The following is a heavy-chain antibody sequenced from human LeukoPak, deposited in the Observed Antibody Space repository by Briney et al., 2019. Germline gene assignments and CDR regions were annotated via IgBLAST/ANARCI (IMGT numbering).Heavy chain of an antibody. V-gene: IGHV1-8*03. J-gene: IGHJ4*02. CDR2: MNPNSGNT. Sequence: ASVKVSCKASGYTFTSYDINWVRQATGQGLEWMGWMNPNSGNTGYAQKFQGGVTITRNTSISTAYMELSSLRSEDTAVYYCARRGRTGYYFDYWGQGTLVTVSS. CDR1: GYTFTSYD. CDR3: ARRGRTGYYFDY. D-gene: IGHD1-14*01.